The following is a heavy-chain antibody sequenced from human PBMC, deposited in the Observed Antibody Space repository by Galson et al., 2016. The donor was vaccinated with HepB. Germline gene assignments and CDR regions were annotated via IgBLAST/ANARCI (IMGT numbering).Heavy chain of an antibody. CDR3: ARVFYDYWRGYFGPIDY. V-gene: IGHV1-3*04. J-gene: IGHJ4*02. CDR1: TYTFTAYA. Sequence: SVKVSCKASTYTFTAYAMHWVRQAPGQRLEWMGWINTDNGETKYSQKFQGRVTITRDTAAETVYMQLSSLRFEDSAVYYCARVFYDYWRGYFGPIDYWGQGTLVTVSS. CDR2: INTDNGET. D-gene: IGHD3-3*01.